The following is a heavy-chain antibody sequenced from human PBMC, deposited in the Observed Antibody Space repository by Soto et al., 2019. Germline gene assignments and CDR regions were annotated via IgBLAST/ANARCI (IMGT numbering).Heavy chain of an antibody. CDR3: AKPLPNCGYDCLYY. J-gene: IGHJ4*02. CDR2: ISWNSGST. V-gene: IGHV3-9*01. Sequence: PGGSLRLSCAASGFTFAEYAMHWVRQAPGKGLEWVSGISWNSGSTGYADSVKGRFTISRDNAKNSLYLQMNSLRAEDTALYYCAKPLPNCGYDCLYYRAQGTLVPVSS. CDR1: GFTFAEYA. D-gene: IGHD5-12*01.